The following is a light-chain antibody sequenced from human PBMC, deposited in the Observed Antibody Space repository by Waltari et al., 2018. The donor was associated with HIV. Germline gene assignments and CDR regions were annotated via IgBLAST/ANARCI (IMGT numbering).Light chain of an antibody. CDR3: CSYAGSSTLV. CDR1: SSDVGSYYL. J-gene: IGLJ3*02. V-gene: IGLV2-23*02. CDR2: EVN. Sequence: QSALTQPAPVSGSPGQSITISCTGTSSDVGSYYLVSWYQHHPGKAPKHMIYEVNKRPSGVSNRFSGSKSGNTASLTISGLQAEDEADFYCCSYAGSSTLVFGGGTKLTVL.